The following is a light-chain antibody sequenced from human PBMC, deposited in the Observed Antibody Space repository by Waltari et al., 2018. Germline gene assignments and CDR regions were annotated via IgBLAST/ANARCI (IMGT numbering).Light chain of an antibody. V-gene: IGLV1-40*01. CDR3: QSYDSSLSRYV. CDR1: SSNIGANYD. Sequence: QSVLTQPPSVSGAPGQRVPISCTGSSSNIGANYDVPWYQQVPGTAPTPPIYVNSNRPSGVPDRFSASKSGTSASLAITGLQADDEADYYCQSYDSSLSRYVFGSGTEVTVL. J-gene: IGLJ1*01. CDR2: VNS.